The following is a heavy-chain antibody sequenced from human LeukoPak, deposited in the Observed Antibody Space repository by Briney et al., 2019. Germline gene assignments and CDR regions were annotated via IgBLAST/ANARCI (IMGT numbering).Heavy chain of an antibody. J-gene: IGHJ4*02. Sequence: GGSLRLSCVASGFTFDDYAMHWVRQAPGKGLGWVSLISGDGGSTYYADSVKGRFTISRGNSKNSLYLQMNSLRTEDTALYYCAKEYGDYGYYFDYWGQGTLVTVSS. D-gene: IGHD4-17*01. CDR2: ISGDGGST. CDR1: GFTFDDYA. CDR3: AKEYGDYGYYFDY. V-gene: IGHV3-43*02.